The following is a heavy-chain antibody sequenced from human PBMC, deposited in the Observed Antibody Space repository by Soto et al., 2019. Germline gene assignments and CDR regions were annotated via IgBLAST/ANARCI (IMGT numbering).Heavy chain of an antibody. J-gene: IGHJ4*02. CDR3: AKASSTISPDY. CDR2: ISGSASST. Sequence: EVQLLESGGGLVQPGGSLRLSCAASGFTFTDYAMTWVRQAPGKGLEWVSSISGSASSTFYAGSVKGRFTISRDNSRNPVSLQMNSLRAEDTAVYYCAKASSTISPDYWGQGTLVTVSS. D-gene: IGHD5-12*01. V-gene: IGHV3-23*01. CDR1: GFTFTDYA.